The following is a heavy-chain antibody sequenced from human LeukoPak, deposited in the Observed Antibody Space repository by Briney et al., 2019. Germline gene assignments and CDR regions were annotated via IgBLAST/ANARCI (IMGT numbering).Heavy chain of an antibody. J-gene: IGHJ5*02. D-gene: IGHD3-10*01. CDR1: GFTFSSYG. CDR3: AKDLLRAIVIKDWFDP. CDR2: IRYDGSNK. Sequence: PGGSLSLPCTASGFTFSSYGMLCVRQAPGKGLEWVAFIRYDGSNKYYADSVKGRFTISRDNSKNTLYLQINSLRAEDTAVYYYAKDLLRAIVIKDWFDPWGQGTLVTVSS. V-gene: IGHV3-30*02.